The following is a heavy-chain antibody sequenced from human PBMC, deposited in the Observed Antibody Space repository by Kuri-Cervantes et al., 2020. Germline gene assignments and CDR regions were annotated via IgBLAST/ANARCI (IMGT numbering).Heavy chain of an antibody. D-gene: IGHD2-2*01. CDR3: ARAGAGDCSSTSCIDY. V-gene: IGHV4-30-2*01. Sequence: SETLSLTCAVSGGSISSGGYSWSWIRQPPGKGLEWIGYIYHSGSTNYNPSLKSRVTISVDTSKKQFSLKLNSVTAADTAVYYCARAGAGDCSSTSCIDYWGQGTLVTVSS. CDR2: IYHSGST. CDR1: GGSISSGGYS. J-gene: IGHJ4*02.